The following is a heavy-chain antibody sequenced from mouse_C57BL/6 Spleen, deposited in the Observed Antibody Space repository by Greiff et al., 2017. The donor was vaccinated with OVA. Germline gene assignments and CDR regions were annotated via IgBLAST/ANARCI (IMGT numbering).Heavy chain of an antibody. CDR2: IDPANGNT. CDR1: GFNIKNPY. J-gene: IGHJ2*01. D-gene: IGHD2-3*01. Sequence: EVQLQQSVAELVRPGASVKLSCTASGFNIKNPYMHWVKQRPEQGLEWIGRIDPANGNTKYAPKFQGKATITADTSSNTAYLQLSSLTSEDTAIYYCARGGYDYVDYWGQGTTLTVSS. CDR3: ARGGYDYVDY. V-gene: IGHV14-3*01.